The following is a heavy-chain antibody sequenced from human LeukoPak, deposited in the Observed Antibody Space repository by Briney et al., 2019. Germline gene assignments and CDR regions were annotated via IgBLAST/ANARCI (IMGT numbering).Heavy chain of an antibody. Sequence: GGSLRLSCAASGFTFSNAWMSWVRQAPGKGLEWVGRIKSKTDGGTTDCAAPVKGRFTISRDDSKNTLYLQMNSLKTEDTAVYYCTTDAKPAVVITPGFDYWGQGTLVTVSS. D-gene: IGHD3-22*01. CDR3: TTDAKPAVVITPGFDY. V-gene: IGHV3-15*01. CDR2: IKSKTDGGTT. J-gene: IGHJ4*02. CDR1: GFTFSNAW.